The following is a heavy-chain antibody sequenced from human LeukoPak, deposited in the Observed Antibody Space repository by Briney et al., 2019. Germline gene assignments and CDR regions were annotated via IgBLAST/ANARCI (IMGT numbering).Heavy chain of an antibody. CDR3: GKTTVGYSSGQKPAWPVDY. J-gene: IGHJ4*02. V-gene: IGHV3-23*01. Sequence: PGGSLRLSCEASGFTFGSHAKYWVRQAPGRGLEWVAGIFGSGGSPHYADSVKGRFTLSRDNSRNTVYLQINSLRAEDTAVYYCGKTTVGYSSGQKPAWPVDYWGQGTLVTVSS. CDR1: GFTFGSHA. D-gene: IGHD5-18*01. CDR2: IFGSGGSP.